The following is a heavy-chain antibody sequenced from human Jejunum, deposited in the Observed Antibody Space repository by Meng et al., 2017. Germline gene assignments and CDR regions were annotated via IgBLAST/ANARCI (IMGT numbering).Heavy chain of an antibody. CDR2: IKPDGSQK. D-gene: IGHD2-8*02. Sequence: GGSLRLSCAASGFTFSDYWMSWVRQAPGKGLEWVANIKPDGSQKYYVDSVKGRFTISRENTKNSLVLQMNSLRADDTAVYYCVRRRYCTGGNCYSDFWGQGTLVTVSS. CDR3: VRRRYCTGGNCYSDF. V-gene: IGHV3-7*01. J-gene: IGHJ4*02. CDR1: GFTFSDYW.